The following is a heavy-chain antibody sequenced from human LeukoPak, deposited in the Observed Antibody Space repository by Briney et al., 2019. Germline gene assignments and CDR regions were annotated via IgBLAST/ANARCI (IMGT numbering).Heavy chain of an antibody. J-gene: IGHJ3*02. V-gene: IGHV4-59*01. CDR3: AREISMTVGGGAFDI. CDR1: GGSLSNYY. D-gene: IGHD3-22*01. CDR2: IYYTGST. Sequence: SETLSLTCTVSGGSLSNYYLTWIRHPPEKGLEWIGYIYYTGSTNYNPSLKSRVTISVDTSKNQFSLKLTSVTAADTAVYYCAREISMTVGGGAFDIWGQGTMVTVSS.